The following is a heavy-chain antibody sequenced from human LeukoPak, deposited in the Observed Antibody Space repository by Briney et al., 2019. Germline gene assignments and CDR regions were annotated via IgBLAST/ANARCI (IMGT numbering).Heavy chain of an antibody. CDR3: ARVRSSGSPLDY. J-gene: IGHJ4*02. CDR2: ISKSSGST. CDR1: GFTFSDYY. D-gene: IGHD3-10*01. V-gene: IGHV3-11*05. Sequence: GGSLRLSCAASGFTFSDYYMSWIRQAPGKGLEWVSYISKSSGSTNYADSVKGRFSISRDNAKNSLYLQLNSLTVEDTAVYYCARVRSSGSPLDYWGQGTLVTVSS.